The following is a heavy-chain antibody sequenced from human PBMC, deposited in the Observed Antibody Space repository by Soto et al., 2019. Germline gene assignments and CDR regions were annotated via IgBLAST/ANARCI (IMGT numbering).Heavy chain of an antibody. CDR3: ARMATYRTLNGFDP. CDR2: MNPNSANT. J-gene: IGHJ5*02. V-gene: IGHV1-8*01. CDR1: GYAFGDYD. Sequence: QVQLVQSGAEVQRPGASVKVSCRASGYAFGDYDISWVRQAPGQGLEWMGWMNPNSANTGYAQKFQGRVSMTRDMSISTDYMELSRLSPEDTAIYYCARMATYRTLNGFDPWGQGALVTVAS. D-gene: IGHD5-12*01.